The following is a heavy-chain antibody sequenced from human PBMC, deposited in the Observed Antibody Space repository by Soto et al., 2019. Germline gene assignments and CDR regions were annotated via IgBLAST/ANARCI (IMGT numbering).Heavy chain of an antibody. D-gene: IGHD6-13*01. CDR1: GLTFSTYG. CDR3: ATDGAACAVMSV. CDR2: IRSGSDYL. V-gene: IGHV3-21*01. Sequence: EVQLVESGGGLVKPGGSLRLSCAASGLTFSTYGMNWVRQAPGKGLEWVSSIRSGSDYLDYADSVKGRLTISRDNAKNSVYLQLDSLRVGATAVYYCATDGAACAVMSVLGHGTAVTVTS. J-gene: IGHJ6*02.